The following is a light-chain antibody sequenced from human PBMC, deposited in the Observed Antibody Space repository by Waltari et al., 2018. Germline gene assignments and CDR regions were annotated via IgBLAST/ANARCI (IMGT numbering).Light chain of an antibody. J-gene: IGKJ1*01. Sequence: IVMTQSPLSLSVPPGESASLSCRSSRSLLHSNEQNYLEWYFQKPGQSPQLLIYLGSNRASGVPDRFSGSGSGTDFTMQISRVEAEDVGIYFCMQALQTPWTFGQGTKVEI. CDR3: MQALQTPWT. V-gene: IGKV2-28*01. CDR1: RSLLHSNEQNY. CDR2: LGS.